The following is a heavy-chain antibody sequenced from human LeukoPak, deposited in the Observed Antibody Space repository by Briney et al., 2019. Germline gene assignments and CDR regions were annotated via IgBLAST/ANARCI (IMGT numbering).Heavy chain of an antibody. CDR3: ALGGDFDY. D-gene: IGHD3-3*01. CDR1: GGSISSGGYY. V-gene: IGHV4-31*02. Sequence: SETLSLTCTVSGGSISSGGYYWSWIRQHPGKGLEWIGYSYYSGSTNYNPSLKSRVTISLDTSKNQFSLKLSSVTAADTAVYYCALGGDFDYWGQGTLVTVSS. CDR2: SYYSGST. J-gene: IGHJ4*02.